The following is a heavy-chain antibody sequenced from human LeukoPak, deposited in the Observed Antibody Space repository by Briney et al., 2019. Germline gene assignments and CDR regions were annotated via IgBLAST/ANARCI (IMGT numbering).Heavy chain of an antibody. J-gene: IGHJ4*02. V-gene: IGHV3-48*01. CDR3: ASGSYYY. CDR2: ISSGSSTI. D-gene: IGHD1-26*01. CDR1: GFTFSSYS. Sequence: GGSLRLSCAASGFTFSSYSMNWVRQAPGKGLEWVSYISSGSSTIYYADSVKGRFTISRDNAKNSLYLQMNSLRAEDTAVYYCASGSYYYWGQGTLVTVSS.